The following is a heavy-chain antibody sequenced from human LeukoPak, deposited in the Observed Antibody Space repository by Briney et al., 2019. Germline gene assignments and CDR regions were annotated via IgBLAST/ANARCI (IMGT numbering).Heavy chain of an antibody. V-gene: IGHV4-59*08. D-gene: IGHD6-25*01. J-gene: IGHJ6*02. Sequence: ASETLSLTCTVSGGSISSYYWRWIRQPPGKGLEWIGYIYYSGSTNYNPSLKSRVAISVNTSKNQFSLKLSSVTATDTAVYYCASASASIAAQRSPFAVWYGRVVWGQGTTVTVS. CDR2: IYYSGST. CDR3: ASASASIAAQRSPFAVWYGRVV. CDR1: GGSISSYY.